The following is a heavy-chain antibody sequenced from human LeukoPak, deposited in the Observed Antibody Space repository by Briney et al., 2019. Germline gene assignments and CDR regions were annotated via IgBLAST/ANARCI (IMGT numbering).Heavy chain of an antibody. Sequence: GGSLRLSSAASGFIFSSYSMSWVRQAPGKGLEWVPVITGSGGNTYYADSVKGRFTISKDNSKNTVYLQMSSLRVDDTAVYYCAKAASSSWPSYYYGMDVWGQGTTVTVSS. CDR1: GFIFSSYS. V-gene: IGHV3-23*01. D-gene: IGHD6-13*01. CDR3: AKAASSSWPSYYYGMDV. CDR2: ITGSGGNT. J-gene: IGHJ6*02.